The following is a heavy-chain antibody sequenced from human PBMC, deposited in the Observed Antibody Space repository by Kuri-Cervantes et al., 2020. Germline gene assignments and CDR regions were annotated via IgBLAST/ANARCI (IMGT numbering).Heavy chain of an antibody. J-gene: IGHJ4*02. V-gene: IGHV2-5*02. CDR3: ATAMAGEFDY. CDR1: GFSLGTSGVG. CDR2: IYWDDDK. Sequence: SGHTLVKPTQTLTLTCTFAGFSLGTSGVGVGWIRQPPGKALEWLALIYWDDDKRYSPSLKSRLTIPKDTYKNQVVLTMTNMDPVDTATYYCATAMAGEFDYWGQGTLVTVSS. D-gene: IGHD5-18*01.